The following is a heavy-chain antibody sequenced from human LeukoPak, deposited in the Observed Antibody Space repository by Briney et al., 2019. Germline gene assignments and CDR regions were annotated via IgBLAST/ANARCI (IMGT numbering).Heavy chain of an antibody. V-gene: IGHV3-30*02. CDR2: IRYDGSNK. CDR3: AKGGLYDYVWGSYRPFDY. Sequence: GGSLRLSCAASGFTFSSYGMHWVRQAPGKGLEWVAFIRYDGSNKYYADSVKGRFTISRDNSKNTLYLQMNSLRAEDTAVYYCAKGGLYDYVWGSYRPFDYWGQGTLVTVSS. J-gene: IGHJ4*02. D-gene: IGHD3-16*02. CDR1: GFTFSSYG.